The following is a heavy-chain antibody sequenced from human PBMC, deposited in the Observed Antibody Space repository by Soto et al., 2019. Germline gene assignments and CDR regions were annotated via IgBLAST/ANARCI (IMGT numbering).Heavy chain of an antibody. CDR1: GFTFSNYW. CDR3: AREGHDFWSGYYDY. V-gene: IGHV3-7*01. D-gene: IGHD3-3*01. J-gene: IGHJ4*02. Sequence: PGGSLRLSCAASGFTFSNYWMSWVRQAPGKGLEWVANIEQDGSEKYYVDSVKGRFTISRDNAKNSLYLQMNSLRAEDTAVYYCAREGHDFWSGYYDYWGQGTLVTVSS. CDR2: IEQDGSEK.